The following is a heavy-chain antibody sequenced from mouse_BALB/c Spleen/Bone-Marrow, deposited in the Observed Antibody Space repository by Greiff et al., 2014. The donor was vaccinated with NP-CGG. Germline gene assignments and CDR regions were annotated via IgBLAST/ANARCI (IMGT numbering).Heavy chain of an antibody. CDR3: ARPLYDGYYP. J-gene: IGHJ2*01. CDR1: GYTFSSYW. D-gene: IGHD2-3*01. Sequence: QVQLQQSGGELMKPGASVKISCKATGYTFSSYWIEWVKQRPGHGLEWIGEILPGXGXXXXXXXXKXKAXXTADTSSNTAYMQLSSLTSEDSAVYYCARPLYDGYYPWGQGTTLTVSS. V-gene: IGHV1-9*01. CDR2: ILPGXGXX.